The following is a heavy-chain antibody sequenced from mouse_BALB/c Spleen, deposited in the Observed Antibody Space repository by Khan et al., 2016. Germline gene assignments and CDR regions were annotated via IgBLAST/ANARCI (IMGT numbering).Heavy chain of an antibody. V-gene: IGHV1-9*01. J-gene: IGHJ2*01. Sequence: QMQLKQSGAELMKPGASVKISCKATGYTFSTYWLEWIKQRPGHGLEWIGDILPGSGSINFNERFKDKVTFTADTSSNTAYLHLSSLTSEDSAVYYCARGNDWGQGTTLTVSS. CDR3: ARGND. CDR1: GYTFSTYW. CDR2: ILPGSGSI.